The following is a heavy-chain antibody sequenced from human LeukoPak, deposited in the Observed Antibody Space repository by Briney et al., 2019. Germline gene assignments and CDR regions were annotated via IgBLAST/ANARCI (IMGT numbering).Heavy chain of an antibody. CDR2: ISSSSSYI. CDR3: ARNSVFDP. J-gene: IGHJ5*02. D-gene: IGHD4-11*01. Sequence: GGSLRLSCAASGFTLSSYAMSWVRQAPGKGLEWVSSISSSSSYIYYADSVKGRFTISRDNAKNSLYLQMNSLRAEDTAVYYCARNSVFDPWGQGTLVTVSS. V-gene: IGHV3-21*01. CDR1: GFTLSSYA.